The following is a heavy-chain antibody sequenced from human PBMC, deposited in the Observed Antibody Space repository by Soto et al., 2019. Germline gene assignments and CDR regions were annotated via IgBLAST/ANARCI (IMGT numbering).Heavy chain of an antibody. Sequence: GGSMRLSCEASAFPFNAYGLDGIRQAPGKGLEWLAVISFDGRKEDYADSVKGRFTISRDNSRNTLYLHMNSLSVEDTAVYYCARDREQRLVRGCFDPWGQGTLVTVSS. D-gene: IGHD6-13*01. CDR2: ISFDGRKE. CDR3: ARDREQRLVRGCFDP. V-gene: IGHV3-30*03. CDR1: AFPFNAYG. J-gene: IGHJ5*02.